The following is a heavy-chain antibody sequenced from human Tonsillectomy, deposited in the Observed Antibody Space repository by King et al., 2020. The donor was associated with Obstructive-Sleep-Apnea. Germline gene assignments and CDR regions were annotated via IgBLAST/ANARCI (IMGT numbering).Heavy chain of an antibody. D-gene: IGHD2-2*03. Sequence: QLVQSGAEVKKPGESLKISCKGSGYSFSSFWIAWVRQMPGKGPELLGIIYPGDSDTRYSPSFQGQVTISADKAISTAYLQWSSLKASDTAMYYFATLDKARFSEFDYWGQGTLVTVSS. CDR1: GYSFSSFW. V-gene: IGHV5-51*01. CDR3: ATLDKARFSEFDY. J-gene: IGHJ4*02. CDR2: IYPGDSDT.